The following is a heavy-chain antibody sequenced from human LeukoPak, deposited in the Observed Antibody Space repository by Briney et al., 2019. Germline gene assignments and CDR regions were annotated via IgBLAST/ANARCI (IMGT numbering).Heavy chain of an antibody. D-gene: IGHD3-10*01. J-gene: IGHJ4*02. Sequence: GSLRLSCAASGITFNAIHWVRQAPGKGLEWVALTWYDGRNKYYADSVKGRFTISIDNSKNMVYLHMNSLQADDTAVYYCARELFGSGSCPHYWGRGTRVTVPS. V-gene: IGHV3-33*01. CDR1: GITFNA. CDR3: ARELFGSGSCPHY. CDR2: TWYDGRNK.